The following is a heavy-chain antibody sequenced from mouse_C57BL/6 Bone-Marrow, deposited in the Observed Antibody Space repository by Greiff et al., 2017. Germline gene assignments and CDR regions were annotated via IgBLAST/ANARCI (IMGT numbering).Heavy chain of an antibody. J-gene: IGHJ4*01. CDR1: GYTFTSYW. Sequence: VQLQQPGSELVKPGASVKMSCKASGYTFTSYWITWVKQRPGQGLEWIGDIYPGSGSTNYNEKFKSKATLTVDTSSSTAYMQLSSLTSEDSAVYYCATFYDGYLYYAMDYWGQGTSVTVSS. CDR2: IYPGSGST. D-gene: IGHD2-3*01. V-gene: IGHV1-55*01. CDR3: ATFYDGYLYYAMDY.